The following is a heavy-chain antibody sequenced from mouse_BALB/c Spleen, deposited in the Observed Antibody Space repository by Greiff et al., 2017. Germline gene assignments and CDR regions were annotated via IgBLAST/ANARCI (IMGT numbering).Heavy chain of an antibody. Sequence: EVKLVESGAELVKPGASVKLSCTASGFNIKDTYMHWVKQRPEQGLEWIGRIDPANGNTKYDPKFQGKATITADTSSNTAYLQLSSLTSEDTAVYYCATTVVAGDYAMDYWGQGTSVTVSS. CDR3: ATTVVAGDYAMDY. CDR1: GFNIKDTY. J-gene: IGHJ4*01. V-gene: IGHV14-3*02. D-gene: IGHD1-1*01. CDR2: IDPANGNT.